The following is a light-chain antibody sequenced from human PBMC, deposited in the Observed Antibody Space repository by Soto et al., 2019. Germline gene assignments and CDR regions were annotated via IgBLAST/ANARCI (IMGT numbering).Light chain of an antibody. V-gene: IGKV2-28*01. J-gene: IGKJ5*01. CDR3: MQPLQTLIT. CDR1: RGLPLISGYNY. Sequence: EIVLTQSPLSLSVSPGGPASISCGLSRGLPLISGYNYLDWYLLKSGQPPQLVIYLGSNRGSGVPDRFSGSGSGTHFTLTISRVETEDAGVYFCMQPLQTLITFGQGTRLEIQ. CDR2: LGS.